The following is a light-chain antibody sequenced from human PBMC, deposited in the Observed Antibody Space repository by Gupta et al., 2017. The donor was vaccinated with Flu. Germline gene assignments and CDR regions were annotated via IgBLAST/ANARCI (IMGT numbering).Light chain of an antibody. Sequence: DIVMTQSPLSLPVTPGEPASIYCRSSQSLLHSNGYNYLDWYLQKPGQSPQLLIYLGSNRASGVPDRFSGSGSGTDFTLKISRVEAEDVGFYYCMQALQTPVTFGQGTKVEIK. J-gene: IGKJ1*01. V-gene: IGKV2-28*01. CDR1: QSLLHSNGYNY. CDR2: LGS. CDR3: MQALQTPVT.